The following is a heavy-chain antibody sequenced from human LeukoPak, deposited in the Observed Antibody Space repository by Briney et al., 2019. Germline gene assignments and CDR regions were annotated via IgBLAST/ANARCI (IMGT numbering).Heavy chain of an antibody. CDR1: GYTFTSYG. CDR3: ARDQEGSIPYCSSTSCYAGFWFDP. CDR2: ISAYNGNT. Sequence: ASVKVSCKASGYTFTSYGISWVRQAPEQGLEWMGWISAYNGNTNYAQKLQGRVTMTTDTSTSTAYMEMRSLRSDDTAVYYCARDQEGSIPYCSSTSCYAGFWFDPWGQGTLVTVSS. V-gene: IGHV1-18*01. J-gene: IGHJ5*02. D-gene: IGHD2-2*01.